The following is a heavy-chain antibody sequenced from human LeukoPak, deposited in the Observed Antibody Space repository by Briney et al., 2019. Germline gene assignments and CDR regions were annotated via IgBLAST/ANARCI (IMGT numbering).Heavy chain of an antibody. CDR2: INPNSGGT. CDR1: GYTFTGYY. CDR3: ATGDYDILTGYSL. J-gene: IGHJ4*02. D-gene: IGHD3-9*01. V-gene: IGHV1-2*06. Sequence: GASVKVSCKASGYTFTGYYMHWVRQAPGQGLEWMGRINPNSGGTNYAQKFQGRVTMTRDTSISTAYMELSSLRSEDTAVYYCATGDYDILTGYSLWGQGTLVTVSS.